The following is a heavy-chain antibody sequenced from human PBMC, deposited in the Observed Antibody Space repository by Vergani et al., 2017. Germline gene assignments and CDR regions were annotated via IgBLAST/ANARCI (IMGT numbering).Heavy chain of an antibody. V-gene: IGHV1-2*02. Sequence: QVQLVQSGAEVKKPGASVKVSCKASGYTFTGYYMHWVRQAPGHGLEWMGWINPNSGGTNYAQKFQGRVIRTRDTSISTAYMELSRLRSDDTAVYYCARDPGLETGYPENWGQGTLVTVSS. CDR1: GYTFTGYY. CDR2: INPNSGGT. J-gene: IGHJ4*02. D-gene: IGHD3-9*01. CDR3: ARDPGLETGYPEN.